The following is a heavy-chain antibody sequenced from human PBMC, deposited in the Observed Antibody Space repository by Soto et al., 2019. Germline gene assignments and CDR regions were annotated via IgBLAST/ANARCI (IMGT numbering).Heavy chain of an antibody. CDR2: IYYSGST. D-gene: IGHD5-18*01. Sequence: QVQLQESGPGLVKPSETLSLTCTVSGGSISGSYWSWIRQPPGKGLELIGYIYYSGSTNYNPSLKGRVTISVDTSKSQFSLKLSSVTAADTAVYYCARGGYNYPNWFDPWGQGTLVTVSS. J-gene: IGHJ5*02. V-gene: IGHV4-59*01. CDR1: GGSISGSY. CDR3: ARGGYNYPNWFDP.